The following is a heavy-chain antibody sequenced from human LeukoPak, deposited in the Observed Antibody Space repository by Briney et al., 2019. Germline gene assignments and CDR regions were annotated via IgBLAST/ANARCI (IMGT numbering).Heavy chain of an antibody. V-gene: IGHV3-33*01. D-gene: IGHD6-13*01. Sequence: PGGSLRLSCAASGFTFSSYGMPWVRQAPGKGLEWVAVIWYDGSNKYYADSVKGRFTISRDNSKNTLYLQMNSLRAEDTAVYYCARDVAAAFYFDYWGQGTLVTVSS. J-gene: IGHJ4*02. CDR3: ARDVAAAFYFDY. CDR1: GFTFSSYG. CDR2: IWYDGSNK.